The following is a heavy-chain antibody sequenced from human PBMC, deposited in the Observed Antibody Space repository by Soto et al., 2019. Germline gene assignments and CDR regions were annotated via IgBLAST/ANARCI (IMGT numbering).Heavy chain of an antibody. J-gene: IGHJ6*02. D-gene: IGHD6-13*01. V-gene: IGHV1-2*04. CDR2: INPNSGGT. CDR1: GYTFTGYY. Sequence: QVQLVQSGAEVKKPGASVKVSCKASGYTFTGYYMHWVRQAPGQGLEWMGWINPNSGGTNYAQKFQGWVTMTRDTSISTAYMELSRLRSDDTAVYYCARDYSSSWYGYYYYGMDVWGQGTTVTVSS. CDR3: ARDYSSSWYGYYYYGMDV.